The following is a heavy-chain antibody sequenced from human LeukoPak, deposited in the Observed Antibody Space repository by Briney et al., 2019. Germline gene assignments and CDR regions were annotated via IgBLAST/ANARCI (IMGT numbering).Heavy chain of an antibody. J-gene: IGHJ4*02. V-gene: IGHV1-69*13. Sequence: SVKVSCEASGGTFSSYAISWVRQTPGQGLEWMGGIIPIFGTANYAQKFQGRVTITADESTSTAYMELSSLRSKDTAVYYCARVPEGYFDWLLYFDYWGQGTLVTVSS. D-gene: IGHD3-9*01. CDR3: ARVPEGYFDWLLYFDY. CDR1: GGTFSSYA. CDR2: IIPIFGTA.